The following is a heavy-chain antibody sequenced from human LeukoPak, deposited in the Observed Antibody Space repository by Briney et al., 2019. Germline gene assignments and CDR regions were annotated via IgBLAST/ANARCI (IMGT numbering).Heavy chain of an antibody. V-gene: IGHV3-7*01. Sequence: PGGSLRLSCAASGFTFSSYWVSWVRQAPGKGLEWVANIKQDGSEKYYVDSVKGRFTISRDNAKNSLYLQMNSLRAEDTAVYYCARDVRHNWNLKYNRFDPWGQGTLVTVSS. D-gene: IGHD1-20*01. J-gene: IGHJ5*02. CDR2: IKQDGSEK. CDR3: ARDVRHNWNLKYNRFDP. CDR1: GFTFSSYW.